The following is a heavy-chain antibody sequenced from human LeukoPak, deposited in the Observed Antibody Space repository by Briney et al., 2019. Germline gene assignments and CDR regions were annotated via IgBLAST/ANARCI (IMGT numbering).Heavy chain of an antibody. CDR2: IYTSGST. Sequence: PSETLSLTCTVSGGSISSYYWSWIRQPPGKGLEWIGYIYTSGSTNYNPSLNSRVTISVDTSKNQFSLKLSSVTAADTAVYYCARQPAWYCSSTSCYTGYWFDPWGQGTLVTVSS. J-gene: IGHJ5*02. CDR1: GGSISSYY. D-gene: IGHD2-2*02. CDR3: ARQPAWYCSSTSCYTGYWFDP. V-gene: IGHV4-4*09.